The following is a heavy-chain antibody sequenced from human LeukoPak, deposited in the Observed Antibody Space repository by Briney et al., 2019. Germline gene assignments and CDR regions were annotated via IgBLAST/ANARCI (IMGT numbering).Heavy chain of an antibody. CDR2: IKEDGSAK. J-gene: IGHJ4*02. CDR1: GLTFTTYW. D-gene: IGHD1-1*01. V-gene: IGHV3-7*01. Sequence: GGSLRLSCAASGLTFTTYWMTWVRQAPGRGLEWVANIKEDGSAKYYVDSVKGRFTISRDNAKNSLFLQMNSLRVEDTAVYYCARGVPTGIDYFDYWGQGTLVTVSS. CDR3: ARGVPTGIDYFDY.